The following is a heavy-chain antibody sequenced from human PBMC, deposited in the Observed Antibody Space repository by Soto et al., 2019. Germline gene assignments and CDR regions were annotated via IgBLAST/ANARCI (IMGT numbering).Heavy chain of an antibody. CDR1: GASITIGTDY. CDR3: ARRHSHDYYHRSIYVP. CDR2: IHYSGST. J-gene: IGHJ4*02. Sequence: QLQLQESGPGLVKPSETLSLTCSVSGASITIGTDYWGWIRQPPGKGLEWIGNIHYSGSTYYNPSLKSRVHTSVDTSKNQFSLKLSSVTAADTAMYYRARRHSHDYYHRSIYVPWGQGAQVTVSS. D-gene: IGHD3-22*01. V-gene: IGHV4-39*01.